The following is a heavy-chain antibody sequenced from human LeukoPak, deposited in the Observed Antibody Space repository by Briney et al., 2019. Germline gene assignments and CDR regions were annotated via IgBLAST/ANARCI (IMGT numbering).Heavy chain of an antibody. V-gene: IGHV4-4*07. CDR3: ARGGKATVVTM. J-gene: IGHJ4*02. CDR1: GGSINSYY. CDR2: IYSSGCT. D-gene: IGHD4-23*01. Sequence: PSETLSLTRAVSGGSINSYYWSWIRQPAGKGLEGIGRIYSSGCTNYNPSLKSRVSMSVDTSKNQFSLKLTSVTAADTAVYYCARGGKATVVTMWGQGILVTVSS.